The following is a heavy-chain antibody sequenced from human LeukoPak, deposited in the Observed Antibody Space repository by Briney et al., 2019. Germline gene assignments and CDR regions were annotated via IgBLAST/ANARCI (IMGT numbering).Heavy chain of an antibody. Sequence: AASVKVSCKVSGYTLTELSMHWVRQAPGKGLEWMGGFDPEDGETIYAQKFQGRVTMTEDTSTDTAYMELSSLRSEDTAVYYCARGQRGYSGYGGDYWGQGTLVTVSS. D-gene: IGHD5-12*01. J-gene: IGHJ4*02. CDR3: ARGQRGYSGYGGDY. CDR1: GYTLTELS. V-gene: IGHV1-24*01. CDR2: FDPEDGET.